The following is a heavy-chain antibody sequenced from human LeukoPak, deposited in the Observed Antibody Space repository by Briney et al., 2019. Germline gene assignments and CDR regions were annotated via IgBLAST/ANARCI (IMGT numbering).Heavy chain of an antibody. J-gene: IGHJ4*02. CDR1: GFTFSSYA. CDR2: ISGSGGST. CDR3: AKIDYDILTGYSDTDY. D-gene: IGHD3-9*01. V-gene: IGHV3-23*01. Sequence: PGGSLRLSCAASGFTFSSYAMSWVRQAPGKGRAWVSAISGSGGSTYYADSVKGRFTISRDSSKNTLYLQMNSLRAEDTAVYYCAKIDYDILTGYSDTDYWGQGTLVTVSS.